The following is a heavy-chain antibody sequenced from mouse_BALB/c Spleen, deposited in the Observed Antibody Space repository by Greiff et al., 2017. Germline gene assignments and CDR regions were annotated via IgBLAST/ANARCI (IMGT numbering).Heavy chain of an antibody. CDR1: GFSLTSYG. V-gene: IGHV2-9*02. D-gene: IGHD2-1*01. Sequence: VKLMESGPGLVAPSQSLSITCTVSGFSLTSYGVHWVRQPPGKGLEWLGVIWAGGSTNYNSALMSRLSISKDNSKSQVFLKMNSLQTDDTAMYYCARDSHFSYGNYFDYWGQGTTLTVSS. CDR2: IWAGGST. CDR3: ARDSHFSYGNYFDY. J-gene: IGHJ2*01.